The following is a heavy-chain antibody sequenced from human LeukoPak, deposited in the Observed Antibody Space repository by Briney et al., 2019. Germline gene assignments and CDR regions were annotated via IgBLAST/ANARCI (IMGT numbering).Heavy chain of an antibody. Sequence: PSETLSLTCTVSGGSISSYYWSWVRQPPGKGLEWIGFVYYAGSTNYSPSLKSRVTISVDTSKNQFSLKLRSVTAADTAVYYCARVPGTFDYWGQGTLVTVSS. V-gene: IGHV4-59*01. CDR2: VYYAGST. CDR3: ARVPGTFDY. CDR1: GGSISSYY. J-gene: IGHJ4*02.